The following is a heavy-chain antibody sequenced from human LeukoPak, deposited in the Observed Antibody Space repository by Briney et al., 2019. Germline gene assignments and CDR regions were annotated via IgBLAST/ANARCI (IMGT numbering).Heavy chain of an antibody. Sequence: GGSLRLSCAASGFTFSSYAMSWVRQAPGKGLEWVSAISGSGGSTYYADSVKGRFTTSRDNSKNTLYLQMNSLRAEDTAVYYCAKARGLAAAGTLELFQHWGQGTLVTVSS. D-gene: IGHD6-13*01. CDR1: GFTFSSYA. V-gene: IGHV3-23*01. J-gene: IGHJ1*01. CDR3: AKARGLAAAGTLELFQH. CDR2: ISGSGGST.